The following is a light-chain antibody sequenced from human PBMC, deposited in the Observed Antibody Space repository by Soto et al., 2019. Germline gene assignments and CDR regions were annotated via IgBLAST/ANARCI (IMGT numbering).Light chain of an antibody. V-gene: IGKV1-5*01. CDR1: QSISSW. CDR2: DAS. CDR3: QQYNSYSPWT. Sequence: DIQMTQSPYTLSASVGDRVTITCRASQSISSWLAWYQQKPGKAPKLLIYDASSLESGVPSRFSGSGSGTEFTLTISSLQPDDFATYYCQQYNSYSPWTFGQGTNVDIK. J-gene: IGKJ1*01.